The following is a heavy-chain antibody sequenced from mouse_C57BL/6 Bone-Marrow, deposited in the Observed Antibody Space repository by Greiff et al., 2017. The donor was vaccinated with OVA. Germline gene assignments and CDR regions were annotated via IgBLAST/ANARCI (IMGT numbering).Heavy chain of an antibody. CDR1: GFTFSDYG. CDR2: IRNLAYSI. Sequence: EVKLVESGGGLVQPGGSLKLSCAASGFTFSDYGMAWVRQAPRKGPEWVAFIRNLAYSIYYADNVTGRFTITRENATNTLYLEMSSLRSEDTAMYDCARQGYYGSSYAWFTYWGQGTLVTVSA. D-gene: IGHD1-1*01. J-gene: IGHJ3*01. CDR3: ARQGYYGSSYAWFTY. V-gene: IGHV5-15*01.